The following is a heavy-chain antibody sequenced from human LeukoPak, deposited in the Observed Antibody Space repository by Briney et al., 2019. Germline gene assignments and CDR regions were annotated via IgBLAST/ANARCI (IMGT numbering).Heavy chain of an antibody. D-gene: IGHD3-3*01. Sequence: SETLSLTCTVSGGSISSYYWSWIRQPPGKGLEWIGYIYYSGNTNYNPSLKSRVTISVDTSKNQFSLKLSSVTAADTAVFYCARVASGYDVFDIWGQGTMVPSLQ. CDR3: ARVASGYDVFDI. J-gene: IGHJ3*02. CDR2: IYYSGNT. CDR1: GGSISSYY. V-gene: IGHV4-59*01.